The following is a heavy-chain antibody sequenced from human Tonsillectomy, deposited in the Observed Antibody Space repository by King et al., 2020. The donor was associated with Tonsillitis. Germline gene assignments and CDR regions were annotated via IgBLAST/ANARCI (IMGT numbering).Heavy chain of an antibody. D-gene: IGHD3-3*01. Sequence: VQLVESGGGLVQPGGSLRLSCAASGFTFSSYSMNWVRQAPGKGLEWVAGISGSGSSTYYADSVKGRFTISRDNSKKTLYLQMSSLRAEDTAVYYCAINQLYDFWSGSSDYWGQGTLVTVSS. CDR2: ISGSGSST. J-gene: IGHJ4*02. CDR1: GFTFSSYS. CDR3: AINQLYDFWSGSSDY. V-gene: IGHV3-23*04.